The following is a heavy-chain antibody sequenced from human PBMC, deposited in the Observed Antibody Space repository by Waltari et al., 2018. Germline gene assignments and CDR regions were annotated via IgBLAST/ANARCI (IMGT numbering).Heavy chain of an antibody. Sequence: QVQLVPSGAEVKKPGSSVRVSCKASVGTFSSYASSWVRQAPGQGLEWMGGVNPIFGTANYAQKFQGRVTITADDSTSTAYIELSSLRSEDTGVYYCARDTDWGQGTLVTVSS. CDR1: VGTFSSYA. J-gene: IGHJ4*02. V-gene: IGHV1-69*01. CDR2: VNPIFGTA. CDR3: ARDTD.